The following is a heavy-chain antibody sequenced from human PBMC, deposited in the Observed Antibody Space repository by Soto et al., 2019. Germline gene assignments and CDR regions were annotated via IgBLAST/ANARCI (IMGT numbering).Heavy chain of an antibody. Sequence: PAETLSLTCAVYGGSFSGYYWSWIRQPAGKGLEWFREITHIGSTNYNTSLQSRVNISVDTSKNKLSLKLSSVTAADTAHYYCARGRIQAWQAKFGTGRNWFDPWGQGTLVTVSS. V-gene: IGHV4-34*01. CDR2: ITHIGST. J-gene: IGHJ5*02. CDR3: ARGRIQAWQAKFGTGRNWFDP. CDR1: GGSFSGYY. D-gene: IGHD5-18*01.